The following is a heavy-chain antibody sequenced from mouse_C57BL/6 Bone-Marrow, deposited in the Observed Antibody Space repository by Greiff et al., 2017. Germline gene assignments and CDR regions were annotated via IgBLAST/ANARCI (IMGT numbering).Heavy chain of an antibody. CDR3: TTGDYDGFAY. V-gene: IGHV14-4*01. CDR2: IDPENGDT. Sequence: VQLQQSGAELVRPGASVKLSCTASGFNIKDDYMPWVKQRPEQGLEWIGWIDPENGDTEYASKFQGKATITADTASNTAYLQLSSLTSEDTAVYYCTTGDYDGFAYWGQGTLVTVSA. CDR1: GFNIKDDY. J-gene: IGHJ3*01. D-gene: IGHD2-4*01.